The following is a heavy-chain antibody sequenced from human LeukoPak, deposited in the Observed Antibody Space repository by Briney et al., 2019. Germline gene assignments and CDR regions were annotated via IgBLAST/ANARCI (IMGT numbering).Heavy chain of an antibody. V-gene: IGHV1-69*13. Sequence: SVKVSCKASGGTFSSYAISWVRQAPGQGLEWMGGIIPIFGTANYAQKFQGRVAITADESTSTAYMELSSLRSEDTAVYYCARDDYSIAAFDYWGQGTLVTVSS. D-gene: IGHD4-11*01. CDR3: ARDDYSIAAFDY. CDR1: GGTFSSYA. J-gene: IGHJ4*02. CDR2: IIPIFGTA.